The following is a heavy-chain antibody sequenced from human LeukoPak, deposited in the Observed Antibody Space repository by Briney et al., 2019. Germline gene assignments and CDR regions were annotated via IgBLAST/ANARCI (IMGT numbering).Heavy chain of an antibody. D-gene: IGHD5-18*01. Sequence: ASVKVSCKASGGTFSSYAISWVRQAPGQGLEWMGGIIPIFGTANYAQKFQGRVTITADESTSTAYMGLSSLRSEDTAVYYCARASGSAMADYYFDYWGQGTLVTVSS. CDR2: IIPIFGTA. V-gene: IGHV1-69*13. CDR3: ARASGSAMADYYFDY. J-gene: IGHJ4*02. CDR1: GGTFSSYA.